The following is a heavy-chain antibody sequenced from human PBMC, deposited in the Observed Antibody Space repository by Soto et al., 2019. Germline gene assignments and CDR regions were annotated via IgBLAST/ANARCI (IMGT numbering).Heavy chain of an antibody. D-gene: IGHD2-21*02. CDR3: STGLCGGDCFRFDY. J-gene: IGHJ4*02. CDR1: GYTLTELS. Sequence: QVQLVQSGAEVKKPGASVKVSCKVSGYTLTELSMHWVRQAPGEGLEWMGYFDPEDGETTYAQKFRGRVTMTEDTSTDTAYMEVSSLRSEDTDVYYCSTGLCGGDCFRFDYWGQGTLVTVSS. CDR2: FDPEDGET. V-gene: IGHV1-24*01.